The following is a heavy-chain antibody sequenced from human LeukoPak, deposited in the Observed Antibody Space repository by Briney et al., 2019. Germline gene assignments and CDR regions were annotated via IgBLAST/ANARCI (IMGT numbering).Heavy chain of an antibody. V-gene: IGHV3-30-3*01. D-gene: IGHD3-3*01. CDR3: AKEVFSYYYYGMGV. J-gene: IGHJ6*02. CDR1: GFTFSSYA. Sequence: GRSLRLSCAASGFTFSSYAMHWVRQAPGKGLEWVAVISYDGSNKYYADSVKGRFTISRDNSKNTLYLQMNSLRAEDTAVYYCAKEVFSYYYYGMGVWGQGTTVTVSS. CDR2: ISYDGSNK.